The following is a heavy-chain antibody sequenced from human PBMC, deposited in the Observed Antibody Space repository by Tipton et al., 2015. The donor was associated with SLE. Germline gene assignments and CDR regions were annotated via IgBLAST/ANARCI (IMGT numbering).Heavy chain of an antibody. J-gene: IGHJ2*01. CDR1: GFTFSDYY. CDR3: ATGPKDYDKSGYYRYFDL. CDR2: IKSNAYGGTT. V-gene: IGHV3-49*03. D-gene: IGHD3-22*01. Sequence: SLRLSCTASGFTFSDYYMTWIRQAPGKGLEWLGFIKSNAYGGTTEYAASVKGRCSISRDDSERIAYLQVSSLKTEDTAVYYCATGPKDYDKSGYYRYFDLWGRGTLVTVSS.